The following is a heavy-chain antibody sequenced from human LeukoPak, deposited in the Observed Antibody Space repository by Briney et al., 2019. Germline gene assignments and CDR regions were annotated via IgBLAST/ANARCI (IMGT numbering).Heavy chain of an antibody. D-gene: IGHD2-2*01. V-gene: IGHV3-23*01. Sequence: PGGSLRLSCAASGFTFSSYAMSWVRQAPGKGLEWVSAISGSGGSTYYADSVKGRFTISRDNSKNTLYLQMNSLRAEDMAVYYCARHCSSTSWFDYWGQGTLVTVSS. J-gene: IGHJ4*02. CDR1: GFTFSSYA. CDR3: ARHCSSTSWFDY. CDR2: ISGSGGST.